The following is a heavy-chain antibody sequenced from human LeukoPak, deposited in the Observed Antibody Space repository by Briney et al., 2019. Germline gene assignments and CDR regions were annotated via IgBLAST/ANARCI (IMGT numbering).Heavy chain of an antibody. CDR3: VRNTVTDDGFDI. CDR1: GFTFSRYG. J-gene: IGHJ3*02. V-gene: IGHV3-33*01. Sequence: GGSLRLSCAASGFTFSRYGMHWVRQAPGKGLEWVTVIWYDGSNENYADFVKGRFTISRDNSKNTLYLQMNSLRAEDTGVYYCVRNTVTDDGFDIWGQGTMVTVSP. CDR2: IWYDGSNE. D-gene: IGHD4-17*01.